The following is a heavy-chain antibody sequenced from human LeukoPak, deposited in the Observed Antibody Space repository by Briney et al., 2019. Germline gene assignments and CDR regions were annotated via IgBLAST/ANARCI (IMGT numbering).Heavy chain of an antibody. V-gene: IGHV1-2*02. Sequence: ASVKVSCKASGYTFTGYYMHWVRQAPGQGLEWMGWINPNSGGTNYAQKFQGRVTMTRDTSISTAYMELSRLRSEDTAVYYCTYCGGDCYSVNLYYMDVWGKGTTVTVSS. CDR3: TYCGGDCYSVNLYYMDV. CDR2: INPNSGGT. D-gene: IGHD2-21*02. CDR1: GYTFTGYY. J-gene: IGHJ6*03.